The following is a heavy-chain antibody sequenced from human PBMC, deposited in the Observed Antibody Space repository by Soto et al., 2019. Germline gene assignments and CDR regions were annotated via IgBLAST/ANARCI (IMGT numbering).Heavy chain of an antibody. CDR1: GFSLSTSGVG. CDR3: AHCTLHDYGDYDPGTSHVFDS. V-gene: IGHV2-5*02. D-gene: IGHD4-17*01. Sequence: QITLKESGPSPVKPTQTLTVTCTFSGFSLSTSGVGVAWIHPPPGKALEWLALIYGDNDKRYSPSLKTRLTITKDTSKTQVVLTMTNMDPVATATYYWAHCTLHDYGDYDPGTSHVFDSWGQGTLVTVSS. CDR2: IYGDNDK. J-gene: IGHJ4*02.